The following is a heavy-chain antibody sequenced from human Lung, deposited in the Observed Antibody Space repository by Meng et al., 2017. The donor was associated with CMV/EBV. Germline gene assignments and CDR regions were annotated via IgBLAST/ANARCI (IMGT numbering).Heavy chain of an antibody. J-gene: IGHJ5*02. CDR2: IHHSGNT. CDR3: ARDRGNYYDFWSGLFDP. D-gene: IGHD3-3*01. CDR1: GGSISTNNW. Sequence: SETLSLXCAVSGGSISTNNWWSWVRQFPGKGLEWIGEIHHSGNTNYNPSLKSRVTISVDKSENQFSLKVNSVTAADTAVYYCARDRGNYYDFWSGLFDPWGQXTMXTV. V-gene: IGHV4-4*02.